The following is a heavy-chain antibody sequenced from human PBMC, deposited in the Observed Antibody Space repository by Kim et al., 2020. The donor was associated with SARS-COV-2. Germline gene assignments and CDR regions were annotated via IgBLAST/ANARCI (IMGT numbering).Heavy chain of an antibody. CDR2: IYYSGST. Sequence: SETLSLTCTVSGGSISSYYWSWIRQHPGKGLEWIGYIYYSGSTNYNPSLKSRVTISVDTSKNQFSLKLSSVTAADTAVYYCARSNGIAAGPYYYYGMDVWGQGTTVTVSS. D-gene: IGHD6-13*01. J-gene: IGHJ6*02. CDR3: ARSNGIAAGPYYYYGMDV. V-gene: IGHV4-59*08. CDR1: GGSISSYY.